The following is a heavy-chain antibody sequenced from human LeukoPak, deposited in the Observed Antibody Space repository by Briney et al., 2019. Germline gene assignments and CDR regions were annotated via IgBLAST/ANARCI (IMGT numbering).Heavy chain of an antibody. J-gene: IGHJ4*02. V-gene: IGHV3-30-3*01. Sequence: GGSLRLSCAASGFTFSSYAMHWVRQAPGKGLEWVAVISYDGSNKYYADSVKGRFTISRDNSKNTLYLQMNSLRAEDTAVYYCARGSAAREWYFDYWGQGTLVTVSS. CDR3: ARGSAAREWYFDY. D-gene: IGHD2-2*01. CDR1: GFTFSSYA. CDR2: ISYDGSNK.